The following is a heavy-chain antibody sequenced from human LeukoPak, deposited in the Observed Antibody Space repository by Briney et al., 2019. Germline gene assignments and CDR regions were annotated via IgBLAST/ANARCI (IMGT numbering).Heavy chain of an antibody. V-gene: IGHV4-34*01. CDR1: GGSFSGYY. CDR2: INHSGST. D-gene: IGHD3-3*01. Sequence: ASETLSLTCAVYGGSFSGYYWSWIRQPPGKGLEWIGEINHSGSTNYNPSLKSRVTISVDTSKNQFSLKLSSVTAADTAVYYCARGVTIFGVVISDYWGQGTLVTVSS. CDR3: ARGVTIFGVVISDY. J-gene: IGHJ4*02.